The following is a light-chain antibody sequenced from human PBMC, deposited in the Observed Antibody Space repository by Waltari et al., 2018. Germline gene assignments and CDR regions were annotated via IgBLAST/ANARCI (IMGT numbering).Light chain of an antibody. V-gene: IGKV1-39*01. CDR1: QTINTY. CDR2: AAS. J-gene: IGKJ5*01. Sequence: DTQLTQSPSSLSASVGDRVTITCRASQTINTYLNWYQQKPGKAPKLLFYAASSLQSGVPSRFSGSGFGTDFTLTISSLQPEDFATYYCQQSYSLPTITFGQGTRLEI. CDR3: QQSYSLPTIT.